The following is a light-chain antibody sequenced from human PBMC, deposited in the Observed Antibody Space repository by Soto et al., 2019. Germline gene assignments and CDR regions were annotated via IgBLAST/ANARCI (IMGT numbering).Light chain of an antibody. V-gene: IGLV1-44*01. CDR2: VND. J-gene: IGLJ1*01. CDR3: VAWDDSLNGHV. Sequence: QSVLTQPPSASGTPGQRVTISCSGGSSNMGTNTVSWYQQVPGTAPKVLIYVNDQRPSGGPDRFSGSNSGTSASLAISGLQPEDEADYYCVAWDDSLNGHVFGTGTKLTVL. CDR1: SSNMGTNT.